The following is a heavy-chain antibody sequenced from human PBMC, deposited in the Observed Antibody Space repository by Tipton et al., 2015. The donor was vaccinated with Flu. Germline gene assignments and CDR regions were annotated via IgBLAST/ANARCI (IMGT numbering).Heavy chain of an antibody. J-gene: IGHJ5*01. CDR3: ARDRWEYASGFDS. Sequence: TLSLTCTVSSGSITSSSYFWGWIRQPPGKGLEWIGSIYITGSTYYNPSLKSRVTISLDTSKNQFSLNLSSVTAADTAVYYCARDRWEYASGFDSWGQGTLVTVSP. V-gene: IGHV4-39*02. CDR1: SGSITSSSYF. D-gene: IGHD6-19*01. CDR2: IYITGST.